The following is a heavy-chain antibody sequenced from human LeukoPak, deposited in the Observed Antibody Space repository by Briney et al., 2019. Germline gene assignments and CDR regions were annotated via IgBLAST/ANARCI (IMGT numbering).Heavy chain of an antibody. Sequence: SETLSLTCTVSGGSISSYYWSWIRQPAGKGLEWIGRIYTSGSTNYNPSLKSRVTMSVDTSKNQFSLKLSSVTAADTAVYYCARGLYCSSTSCCTSDAFDIWGQGTMVTVSS. CDR3: ARGLYCSSTSCCTSDAFDI. CDR1: GGSISSYY. J-gene: IGHJ3*02. V-gene: IGHV4-4*07. D-gene: IGHD2-2*02. CDR2: IYTSGST.